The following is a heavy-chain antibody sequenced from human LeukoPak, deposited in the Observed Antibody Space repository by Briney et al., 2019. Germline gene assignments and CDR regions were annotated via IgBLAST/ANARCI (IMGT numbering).Heavy chain of an antibody. Sequence: GGSLRLSCAASGFTFSSYAMSWVRQAPGKGLEWVSAISGSGGSTYYADSVKGRFTISRGNAKNSLYLQMNSLRAEDTAVYYCAKGSSWWDGYYFDYWGQGTLVTVSS. J-gene: IGHJ4*02. CDR3: AKGSSWWDGYYFDY. CDR2: ISGSGGST. V-gene: IGHV3-23*01. CDR1: GFTFSSYA. D-gene: IGHD6-13*01.